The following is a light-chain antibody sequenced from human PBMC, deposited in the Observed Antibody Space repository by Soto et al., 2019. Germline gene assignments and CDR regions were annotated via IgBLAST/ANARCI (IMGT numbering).Light chain of an antibody. CDR3: QQYGDWPLT. J-gene: IGKJ4*01. Sequence: EIVMTQSPVTLSVSPGERATLSCRASQSVRSTYLAWYQQKPGQAPRLLIFGVSNRAAGIPAGFSGSGSGTEFTLTIGSLQSEDFAVYYCQQYGDWPLTFGGGTKVDIK. V-gene: IGKV3-15*01. CDR1: QSVRSTY. CDR2: GVS.